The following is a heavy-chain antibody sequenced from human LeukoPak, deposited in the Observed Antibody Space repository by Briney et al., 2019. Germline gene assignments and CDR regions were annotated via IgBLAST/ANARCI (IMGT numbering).Heavy chain of an antibody. CDR1: GFTFGIYG. Sequence: GGSLRLSCAASGFTFGIYGMHWVRQAPGKGLEWVAVIANDAKTTYYADSVKGRFTISRDNSKNTLYLQMNSLRAEDTAVYYCAKLPSGYTLHSWLDPWGQGTLVTVSS. D-gene: IGHD5-12*01. CDR2: IANDAKTT. CDR3: AKLPSGYTLHSWLDP. V-gene: IGHV3-30*18. J-gene: IGHJ5*02.